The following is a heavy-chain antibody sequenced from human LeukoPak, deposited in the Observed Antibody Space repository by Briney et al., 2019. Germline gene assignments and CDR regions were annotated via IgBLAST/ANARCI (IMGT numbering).Heavy chain of an antibody. CDR1: GYNFASYT. Sequence: ASVKVSCKTSGYNFASYTMHWLRQAPGQSPEWMGSINGDNGNTKYSEKFQGRVTFTRDTSASSAYMELSRLRSEDTAVYYCARSSSGTYHYWGQGTLVTVSS. CDR3: ARSSSGTYHY. J-gene: IGHJ4*02. V-gene: IGHV1-3*01. CDR2: INGDNGNT. D-gene: IGHD3-10*01.